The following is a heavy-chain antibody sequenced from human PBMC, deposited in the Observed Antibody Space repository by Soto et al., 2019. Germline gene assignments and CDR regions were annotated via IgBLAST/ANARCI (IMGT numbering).Heavy chain of an antibody. V-gene: IGHV1-69*01. CDR2: IIPIFGTA. D-gene: IGHD6-13*01. J-gene: IGHJ6*02. Sequence: QVQLVQSGAEVKKPGSSVKVSCKASGGTFSSYAISWVRQAPGHGLEWMGGIIPIFGTANYAQKFQGRVTITADEATSTAYMELSSLSSEDTAVYYCASSVGGSSWYRYYYGMDVWGQGTTVTFSS. CDR1: GGTFSSYA. CDR3: ASSVGGSSWYRYYYGMDV.